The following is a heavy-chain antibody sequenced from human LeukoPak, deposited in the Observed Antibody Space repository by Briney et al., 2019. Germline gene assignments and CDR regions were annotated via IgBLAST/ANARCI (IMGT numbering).Heavy chain of an antibody. CDR3: ARGQDTAKQGY. D-gene: IGHD5-18*01. Sequence: PSETLSLTCAVYGGSFSGYFWSWIRQPPGKGLEWIGDINHNGGTNYNPSLKSRVTISVDTSKNQFSLKLSSVTAADTAVYYCARGQDTAKQGYWGQGTPVTISS. V-gene: IGHV4-34*01. J-gene: IGHJ4*02. CDR2: INHNGGT. CDR1: GGSFSGYF.